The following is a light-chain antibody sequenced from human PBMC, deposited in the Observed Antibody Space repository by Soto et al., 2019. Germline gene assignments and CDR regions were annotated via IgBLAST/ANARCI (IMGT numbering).Light chain of an antibody. CDR1: SSDVGGYNY. CDR2: DVS. J-gene: IGLJ1*01. CDR3: SSYTSSSTLVV. Sequence: QSVLTQPASVSGSPGQSITFSCTGTSSDVGGYNYVSWYQQHPGKAPKLMIYDVSNRPSGVSNRFSGSKSGNTASLTISGLQAEDEADYYCSSYTSSSTLVVFGTGTKVTVL. V-gene: IGLV2-14*01.